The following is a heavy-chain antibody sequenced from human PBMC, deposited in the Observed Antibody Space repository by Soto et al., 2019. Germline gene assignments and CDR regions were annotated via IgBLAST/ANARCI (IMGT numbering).Heavy chain of an antibody. V-gene: IGHV4-30-4*01. CDR1: GASVRSTDYY. Sequence: SETLSLTCTVSGASVRSTDYYWSWIRQAPGKGLEWIGYVYYTGSTYYNPSLMGRLTISVDTSKNQFSLKLTSVTAAETAVYYCVRTAREGAVAPHWFDRWGQGTQVTVSS. CDR3: VRTAREGAVAPHWFDR. J-gene: IGHJ5*02. D-gene: IGHD2-21*02. CDR2: VYYTGST.